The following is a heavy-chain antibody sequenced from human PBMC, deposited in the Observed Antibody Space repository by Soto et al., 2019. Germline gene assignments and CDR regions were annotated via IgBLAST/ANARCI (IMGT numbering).Heavy chain of an antibody. J-gene: IGHJ6*02. D-gene: IGHD6-19*01. CDR1: GGSISSYY. CDR3: ARLQNSSGWYYYYGMDV. V-gene: IGHV4-59*05. CDR2: IYYSGST. Sequence: SETLSLTCTVSGGSISSYYWSWIRQPPGKGLEWIGSIYYSGSTYYNPSLKSRVTISVDTSKNQFSLKLSSVTAADTAVYYCARLQNSSGWYYYYGMDVWGQGTTVTVSS.